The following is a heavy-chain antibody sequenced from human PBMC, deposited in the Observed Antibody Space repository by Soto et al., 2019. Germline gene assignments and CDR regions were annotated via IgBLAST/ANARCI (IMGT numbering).Heavy chain of an antibody. V-gene: IGHV4-31*03. Sequence: SETLSLTCTVSGGSISSGGYYWSWIRQHPGKGLEWIGYIYYSGSTYYNPSLKSRVTISVDTSKNQFSLKLSSVTAADTAVYYCARDLEYCTNGVCSSDAFDIWGQGTMVTVSS. CDR2: IYYSGST. D-gene: IGHD2-8*01. CDR1: GGSISSGGYY. J-gene: IGHJ3*02. CDR3: ARDLEYCTNGVCSSDAFDI.